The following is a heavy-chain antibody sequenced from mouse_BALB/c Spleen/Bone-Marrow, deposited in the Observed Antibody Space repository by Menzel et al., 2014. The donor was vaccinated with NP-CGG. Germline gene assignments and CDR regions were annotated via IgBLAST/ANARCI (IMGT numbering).Heavy chain of an antibody. Sequence: EVMPVESGGGLAQPGGSLKLSCAASGFDFSRYWMSWVRQAPGKGLEWIGEINPDSSTINYTPSLKDKFIISRDNAKNTLYLQMSKVRSEDTALYYCVFLGYYGYFYVWGAGTTVTVSS. J-gene: IGHJ1*01. D-gene: IGHD2-2*01. CDR3: VFLGYYGYFYV. CDR2: INPDSSTI. CDR1: GFDFSRYW. V-gene: IGHV4-1*02.